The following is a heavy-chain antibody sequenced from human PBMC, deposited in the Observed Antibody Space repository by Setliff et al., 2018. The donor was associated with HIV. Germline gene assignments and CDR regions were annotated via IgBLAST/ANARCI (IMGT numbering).Heavy chain of an antibody. J-gene: IGHJ4*02. Sequence: GASVKVSCKASGYPFTDYYMHWVQQAPGKGLEWMGRVDPEDGETIYAEKFQGRVTMTRDTSISTAYMELSRLRSDDTAVYYCARDYYDSSGYIFFPGLPDYWGQGTLVTVSS. V-gene: IGHV1-2*06. CDR3: ARDYYDSSGYIFFPGLPDY. D-gene: IGHD3-22*01. CDR1: GYPFTDYY. CDR2: VDPEDGET.